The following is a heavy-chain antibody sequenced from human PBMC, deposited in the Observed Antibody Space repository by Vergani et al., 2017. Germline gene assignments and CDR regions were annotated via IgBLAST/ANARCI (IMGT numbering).Heavy chain of an antibody. CDR2: IYASDSDV. Sequence: EVQLVQSGAEVKKPGESLKISCQGSGYSITNYWIAWVRQRPGKGLEWMGIIYASDSDVRYSPSFQGQAAMEVDKSLRTAYLQWSSLKASDTATYYCAKTHDFSSLYSSYNGFDPWGQGTQVTVSS. V-gene: IGHV5-51*03. CDR3: AKTHDFSSLYSSYNGFDP. CDR1: GYSITNYW. J-gene: IGHJ5*02. D-gene: IGHD3-3*01.